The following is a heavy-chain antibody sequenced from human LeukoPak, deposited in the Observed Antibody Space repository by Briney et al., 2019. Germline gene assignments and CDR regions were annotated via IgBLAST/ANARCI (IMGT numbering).Heavy chain of an antibody. V-gene: IGHV5-51*01. D-gene: IGHD6-19*01. CDR1: GYIFTDYW. J-gene: IGHJ4*02. CDR3: ARLHPYASGWYIGADY. Sequence: GESLKISCKGSGYIFTDYWIGWVRQMPGKGLEWMAIIYPGDSDTTYSPSFEGQVAISADKSISTAYLQWSSLKASDTAMYYCARLHPYASGWYIGADYWGQGTLVTVSS. CDR2: IYPGDSDT.